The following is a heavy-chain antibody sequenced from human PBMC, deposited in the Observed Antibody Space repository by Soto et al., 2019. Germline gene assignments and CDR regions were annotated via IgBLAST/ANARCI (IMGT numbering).Heavy chain of an antibody. Sequence: TGGSLRLSCAASGFTFSDAWMTWVRQAPGKGLEWVGLIKVKSNGGTTDYAAPVKGRFSISRGDSKNTLYLEMNSLRAEDTAVYYCAGAVPAAIALWHYWGQGTLVTVSS. CDR1: GFTFSDAW. J-gene: IGHJ4*02. D-gene: IGHD2-2*01. CDR3: AGAVPAAIALWHY. CDR2: IKVKSNGGTT. V-gene: IGHV3-15*01.